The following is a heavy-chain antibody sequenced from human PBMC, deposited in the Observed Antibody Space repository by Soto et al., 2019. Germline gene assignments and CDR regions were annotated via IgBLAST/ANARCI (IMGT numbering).Heavy chain of an antibody. Sequence: QVQLVQSGAEVKKPGASVKVSCKASGYTFTSYYVHWVRQAPGQGLEWMGIIPPSGAVTNYAQKFQGRVTMTRDTSTSTVYMELSSLRSEDTAVYYCTADPANEENDAFDVWGQGTMVTVSS. CDR1: GYTFTSYY. J-gene: IGHJ3*01. CDR3: TADPANEENDAFDV. V-gene: IGHV1-46*03. D-gene: IGHD1-1*01. CDR2: IPPSGAVT.